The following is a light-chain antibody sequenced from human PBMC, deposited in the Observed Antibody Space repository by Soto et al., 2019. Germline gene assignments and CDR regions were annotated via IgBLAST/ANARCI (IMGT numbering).Light chain of an antibody. Sequence: IVLTESPGTLSLSPGERTTLSCRASQSISRYLAWYQQKPGQGPRLFIYGASSRATGTPDRFSGSGSGTDFTLTINRLEPEDFELYYCQQYGSSPPTFGQGTKVDIK. V-gene: IGKV3-20*01. CDR1: QSISRY. J-gene: IGKJ1*01. CDR3: QQYGSSPPT. CDR2: GAS.